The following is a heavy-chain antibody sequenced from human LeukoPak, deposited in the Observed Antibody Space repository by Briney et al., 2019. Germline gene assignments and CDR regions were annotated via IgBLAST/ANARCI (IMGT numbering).Heavy chain of an antibody. CDR1: GFTFDDYP. J-gene: IGHJ4*02. D-gene: IGHD6-13*01. CDR2: ISWNSGSI. Sequence: GGSLRLSCAAYGFTFDDYPMHWVRQAPGKGLEWVAGISWNSGSIGYADSVKGRFTISRDDAKDSLYLQMNSLRAEDTALYYCAKDLGYSSSWNYFDYWGQGTLVTVSS. CDR3: AKDLGYSSSWNYFDY. V-gene: IGHV3-9*01.